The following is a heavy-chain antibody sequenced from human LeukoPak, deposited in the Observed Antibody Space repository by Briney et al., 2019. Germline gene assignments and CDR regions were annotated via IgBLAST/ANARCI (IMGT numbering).Heavy chain of an antibody. CDR2: FDPEDGET. CDR3: ATVRLSSLPYDSSGYYYYGMDV. Sequence: GASVKVSCKVSGYTLTELSMHWVRQAPGKGLEWMGGFDPEDGETIYAQKFQGRVTMTEDTSTDTAYMELSSLRSEDTAVYYCATVRLSSLPYDSSGYYYYGMDVWGQGTTVTVSS. CDR1: GYTLTELS. V-gene: IGHV1-24*01. D-gene: IGHD3-22*01. J-gene: IGHJ6*02.